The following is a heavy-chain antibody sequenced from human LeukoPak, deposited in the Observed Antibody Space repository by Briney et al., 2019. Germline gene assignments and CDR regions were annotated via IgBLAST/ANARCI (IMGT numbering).Heavy chain of an antibody. V-gene: IGHV3-21*04. CDR2: IDSSSGYI. CDR3: ARDSGGYSYGGGGYMDV. D-gene: IGHD5-18*01. Sequence: GGSLRLSCAASGFTFGTYAMSWVRQPPGKGLEWVSSIDSSSGYISYADSVKGRFTISRDNARNSLYLQMNSLRPEDTALYYCARDSGGYSYGGGGYMDVWGKGTTVTVSS. J-gene: IGHJ6*03. CDR1: GFTFGTYA.